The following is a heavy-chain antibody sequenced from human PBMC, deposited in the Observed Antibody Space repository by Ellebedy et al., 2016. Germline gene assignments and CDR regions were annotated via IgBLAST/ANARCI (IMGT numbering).Heavy chain of an antibody. CDR3: AEARTPAVGAFDS. Sequence: GGSLRLSXAASGFTFSTYRINWVRQAPGKGLEWVASITSGTGDIYYADSVKGRFTISRDNAKNSLYLQMNSLGAEDTAVYYCAEARTPAVGAFDSWGQGTMVTVSS. D-gene: IGHD6-13*01. CDR1: GFTFSTYR. J-gene: IGHJ3*02. V-gene: IGHV3-21*01. CDR2: ITSGTGDI.